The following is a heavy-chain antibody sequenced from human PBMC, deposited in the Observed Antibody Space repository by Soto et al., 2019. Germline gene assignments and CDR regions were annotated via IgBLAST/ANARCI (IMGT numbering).Heavy chain of an antibody. CDR2: VDPEDGET. V-gene: IGHV1-69-2*01. J-gene: IGHJ6*02. CDR3: ATDLAARPSIYYYYYGMDV. CDR1: GYTFTDYY. D-gene: IGHD6-6*01. Sequence: EVQLVQSRAEVTKPGATVKISCKVSGYTFTDYYMHWVQQAPGKGLEWMGLVDPEDGETIYAEKFQGRVTITADTSTDTAYMELSSLRSEDTAVYYCATDLAARPSIYYYYYGMDVWGQGTTVTVSS.